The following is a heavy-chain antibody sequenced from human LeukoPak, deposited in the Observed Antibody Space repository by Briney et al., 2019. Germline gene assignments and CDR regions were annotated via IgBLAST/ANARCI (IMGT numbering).Heavy chain of an antibody. CDR3: AKPIDSSGYHDAFDI. CDR2: ISGSGDST. J-gene: IGHJ3*02. D-gene: IGHD3-22*01. V-gene: IGHV3-23*01. CDR1: GFTFSSYS. Sequence: GGSLRLSCAASGFTFSSYSMNWVRQAPGKGLEWVSAISGSGDSTYYADSVKGRFTISRDNSKNTLYLQMNSLRAEDTAVYYCAKPIDSSGYHDAFDIWGQGTMVTVSS.